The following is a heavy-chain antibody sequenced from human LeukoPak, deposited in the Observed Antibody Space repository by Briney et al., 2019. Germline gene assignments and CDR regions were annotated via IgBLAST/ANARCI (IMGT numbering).Heavy chain of an antibody. CDR2: IYYSGST. D-gene: IGHD6-13*01. Sequence: PGGSLRLSCAASGFTFSSHGMSWVRQAPGRGLEWIGSIYYSGSTYYNPSLKSRVTISVDTSKNQFSLKLSSVTAADTAVYYCARCLLKIGAAGDNWFDPWGQGTLVTVSS. CDR1: GFTFSSHGM. J-gene: IGHJ5*02. CDR3: ARCLLKIGAAGDNWFDP. V-gene: IGHV4-39*07.